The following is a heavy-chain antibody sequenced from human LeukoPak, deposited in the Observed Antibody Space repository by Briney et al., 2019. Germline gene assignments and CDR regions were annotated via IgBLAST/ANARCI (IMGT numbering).Heavy chain of an antibody. J-gene: IGHJ4*01. CDR1: ADSIRNTNYY. CDR2: IYYSGST. CDR3: ARHTPRTLPIGEATTVDYFDY. V-gene: IGHV4-39*01. D-gene: IGHD1-26*01. Sequence: PSETLSLTCTVSADSIRNTNYYWGRIRQPPGKGLEWIESIYYSGSTYHNPSLKSRVTISVDTSKNQFSLKVTSVTAADTAVYYCARHTPRTLPIGEATTVDYFDYWGLGTLVTVSS.